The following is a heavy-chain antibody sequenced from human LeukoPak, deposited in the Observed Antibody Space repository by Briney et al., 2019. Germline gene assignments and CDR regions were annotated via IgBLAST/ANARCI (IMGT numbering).Heavy chain of an antibody. CDR2: ISSSSSYI. Sequence: PGGSLRLSCAASGFTFSSYSMNWVRQAPGKGLEWVSSISSSSSYIYYADSVKGRFTISRDNAKNSLYLQMISLRAEDTAVYYCARDSSSWTSGFDHWGQGILVTVSS. J-gene: IGHJ4*02. V-gene: IGHV3-21*01. CDR1: GFTFSSYS. D-gene: IGHD6-13*01. CDR3: ARDSSSWTSGFDH.